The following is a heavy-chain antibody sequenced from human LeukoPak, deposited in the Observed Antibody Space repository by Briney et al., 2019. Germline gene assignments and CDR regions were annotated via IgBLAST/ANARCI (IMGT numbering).Heavy chain of an antibody. D-gene: IGHD4-11*01. V-gene: IGHV4-59*01. CDR2: IYYSGST. CDR1: GGSISSYY. J-gene: IGHJ4*02. CDR3: ARGPTTVPATYYFDY. Sequence: SETLSLTCTVSGGSISSYYWSWIRQPPGKGLEWIGYIYYSGSTNYNPSLQSRVTISVDTSKNQFSLKLSSVTAADTAVYYCARGPTTVPATYYFDYWGQGTLVTVSS.